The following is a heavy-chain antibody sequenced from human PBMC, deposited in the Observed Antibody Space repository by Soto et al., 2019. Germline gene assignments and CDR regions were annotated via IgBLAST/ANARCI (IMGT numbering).Heavy chain of an antibody. J-gene: IGHJ4*02. D-gene: IGHD1-26*01. V-gene: IGHV4-30-2*01. CDR3: ARAGLSSRYYYFDY. Sequence: QLQLQESGSGLVKPSQTLSLTCAVSGGSVTSGNYAWSWLRQPPGEGLEWIGYIYHSGNTYYNPSLRSRVTISPDRSKNQFSLMLNSVTAADTAVYYCARAGLSSRYYYFDYWGQGSLVTVSS. CDR2: IYHSGNT. CDR1: GGSVTSGNYA.